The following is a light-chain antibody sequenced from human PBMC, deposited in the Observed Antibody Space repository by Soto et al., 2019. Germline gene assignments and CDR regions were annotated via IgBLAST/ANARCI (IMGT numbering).Light chain of an antibody. V-gene: IGKV3-20*01. CDR1: QSVSSSY. CDR2: GAS. CDR3: QQYDSSPWT. Sequence: EIVLTQSPGTLSLSPGERATLSCRASQSVSSSYLAWYQQTPGQAPRLLIYGASSRATGIPDRFSGSGSGTDFTLTISRLEPEDFAVYYCQQYDSSPWTFGQGTKVGIK. J-gene: IGKJ1*01.